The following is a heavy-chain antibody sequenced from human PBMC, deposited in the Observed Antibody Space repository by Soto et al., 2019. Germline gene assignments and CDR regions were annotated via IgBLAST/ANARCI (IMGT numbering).Heavy chain of an antibody. CDR2: MYHSGST. J-gene: IGHJ4*02. CDR1: GFSIISGGYS. V-gene: IGHV4-30-2*01. D-gene: IGHD3-10*01. Sequence: SETLSLTCAVSGFSIISGGYSWSWIRQPPGKGLEWIGYMYHSGSTYYNPSLKSRVTISVDTSKNQFSLKLSSVTAADTAVYYCARAPRGNYGYPSYFDYWGQGTLVTVSS. CDR3: ARAPRGNYGYPSYFDY.